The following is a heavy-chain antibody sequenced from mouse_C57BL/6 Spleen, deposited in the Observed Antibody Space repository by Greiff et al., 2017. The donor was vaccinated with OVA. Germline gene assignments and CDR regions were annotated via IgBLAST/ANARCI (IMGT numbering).Heavy chain of an antibody. CDR3: ARGGVTGYYFDY. D-gene: IGHD2-2*01. J-gene: IGHJ2*01. Sequence: QVQLQQPGAELVRPGTSVKLSCKASGYTFTSYWMHWVKQRPGQGLEWIGVIEPSDSYTNYNQKFKGKATLTVDTSSSTAYMQLSSLTSEDSAVYYCARGGVTGYYFDYWGQGTTLTVSS. V-gene: IGHV1-59*01. CDR2: IEPSDSYT. CDR1: GYTFTSYW.